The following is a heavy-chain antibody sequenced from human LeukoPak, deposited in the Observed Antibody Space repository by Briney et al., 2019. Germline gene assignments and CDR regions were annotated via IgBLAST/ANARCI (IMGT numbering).Heavy chain of an antibody. CDR3: ARLAAGSDFFDY. CDR2: IKPDESEK. J-gene: IGHJ4*02. D-gene: IGHD6-13*01. V-gene: IGHV3-7*04. Sequence: GGSLRLSCAASGFPFSRYWMSWVRQAPGKGLEWVANIKPDESEKHYVDSVKGRFTISRDNAKNSQYLQTNGLRAEDMAVYFCARLAAGSDFFDYWGQGTLVTVS. CDR1: GFPFSRYW.